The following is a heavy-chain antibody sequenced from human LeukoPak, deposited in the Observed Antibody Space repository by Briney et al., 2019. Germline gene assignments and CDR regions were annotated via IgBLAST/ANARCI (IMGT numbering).Heavy chain of an antibody. Sequence: GGSLRLSCAVSGFTFSSYGMHWVRQAPGKGLEWMAVISYDGTNKYYADSVKGRFTISRDNSKNTLYLQMNSLRAEDTAVYYCAKDRDWYYFDYWGQGTLVTVSS. CDR1: GFTFSSYG. J-gene: IGHJ4*02. V-gene: IGHV3-30*18. CDR3: AKDRDWYYFDY. D-gene: IGHD5-24*01. CDR2: ISYDGTNK.